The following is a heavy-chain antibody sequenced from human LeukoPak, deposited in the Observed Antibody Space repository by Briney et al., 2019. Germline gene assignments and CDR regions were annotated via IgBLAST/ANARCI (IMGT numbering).Heavy chain of an antibody. Sequence: SQTLSLTCAISGDRVSSNSAAWNWIRQSPSRGLEWLGRTYYRSKWYNDYAVSMKSRITINPDTSKHQFSLHLNSVTPEDTAVYYCASADRDYNWFDTWGQGTLVTVSS. V-gene: IGHV6-1*01. CDR1: GDRVSSNSAA. CDR3: ASADRDYNWFDT. J-gene: IGHJ5*02. CDR2: TYYRSKWYN. D-gene: IGHD2-21*02.